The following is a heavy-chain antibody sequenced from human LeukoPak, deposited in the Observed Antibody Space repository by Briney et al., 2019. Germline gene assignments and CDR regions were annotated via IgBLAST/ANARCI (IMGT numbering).Heavy chain of an antibody. CDR3: ARDPSIAARPRVHYYYYMDV. V-gene: IGHV3-7*01. Sequence: GRSLRLSCAASGFTLSSYWMSWVRQAPGKGLEWVASIKQDGSEKYYVDSVKGRLTISRDNAKNSLYLQMNSLRAEDTAVYYCARDPSIAARPRVHYYYYMDVWGEGATVTVSS. CDR1: GFTLSSYW. J-gene: IGHJ6*03. D-gene: IGHD6-6*01. CDR2: IKQDGSEK.